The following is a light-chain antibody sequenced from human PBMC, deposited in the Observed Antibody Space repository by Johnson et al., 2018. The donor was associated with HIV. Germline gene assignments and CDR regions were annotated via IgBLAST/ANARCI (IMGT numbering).Light chain of an antibody. V-gene: IGLV1-51*02. CDR3: VTWDTSLSIGAV. CDR2: ENI. Sequence: SVLTQPPSVSAAPGQKVTISCSGGSSNIGKNYVSWYQQLPGTAPKLLIYENIKRPSGIPDRFSGSKSGMSAPLGITGLQTGDEAYYYCVTWDTSLSIGAVFGTGTKVTVL. CDR1: SSNIGKNY. J-gene: IGLJ1*01.